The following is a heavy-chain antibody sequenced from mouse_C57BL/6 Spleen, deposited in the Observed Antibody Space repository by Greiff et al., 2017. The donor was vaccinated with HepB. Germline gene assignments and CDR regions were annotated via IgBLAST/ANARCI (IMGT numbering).Heavy chain of an antibody. CDR2: IDPEDGET. D-gene: IGHD2-1*01. CDR1: GFNIKDYY. Sequence: VQLKESGAELVKPGASVKLSCTASGFNIKDYYMHWVKQRTEQGLEWIGRIDPEDGETKYAPKFQGKATITADTSSNTAYLQLSSLTSEVTAVYYCALIYYGNPWYFDVWGTGTTVTVSS. CDR3: ALIYYGNPWYFDV. J-gene: IGHJ1*03. V-gene: IGHV14-2*01.